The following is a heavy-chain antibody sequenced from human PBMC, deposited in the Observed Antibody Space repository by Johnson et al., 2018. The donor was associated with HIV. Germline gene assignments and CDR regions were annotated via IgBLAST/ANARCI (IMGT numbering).Heavy chain of an antibody. CDR1: GFTVSSNY. CDR3: AKRSGSYAFDI. D-gene: IGHD3-22*01. Sequence: VQLVESGGGLIQPGGSLRLSCAASGFTVSSNYMSWVRQAPGKGLEWVSVISGSGGSTYYADSVKGRFTISRDNSKNTLYLQMNSLRAEDTAVYYCAKRSGSYAFDIWGQGTMVTVSS. CDR2: ISGSGGST. J-gene: IGHJ3*02. V-gene: IGHV3-23*04.